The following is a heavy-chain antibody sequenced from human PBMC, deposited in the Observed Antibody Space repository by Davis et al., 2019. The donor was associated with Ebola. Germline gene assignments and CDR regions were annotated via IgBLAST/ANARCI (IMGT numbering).Heavy chain of an antibody. V-gene: IGHV3-21*01. D-gene: IGHD4-23*01. CDR1: GFTFDDYA. CDR3: AKDRSAVAPYFDY. Sequence: GGSLRLSCAASGFTFDDYAMHWVRQAPGKGLEWVSSISSDSDYIYYADSAKGRFTISRDNAKNSLYLQMNSLRAEDTAVYYCAKDRSAVAPYFDYWGQGTLVTVSS. J-gene: IGHJ4*02. CDR2: ISSDSDYI.